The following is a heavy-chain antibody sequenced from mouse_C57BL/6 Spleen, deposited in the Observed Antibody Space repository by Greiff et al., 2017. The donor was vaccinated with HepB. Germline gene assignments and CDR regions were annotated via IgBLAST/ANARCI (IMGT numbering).Heavy chain of an antibody. D-gene: IGHD2-3*01. CDR3: ARGGWLLHWYFDV. J-gene: IGHJ1*03. Sequence: EVMLVESEGGLVQPGSSMKLSCTASGFTFSDYYMAWVRQVPEKGLEWVANINYDGSSTYYLDSLKSRFIISRDNAKNILYLQMSSLKSEDTATYYCARGGWLLHWYFDVWGTGTTVTVSS. CDR2: INYDGSST. CDR1: GFTFSDYY. V-gene: IGHV5-16*01.